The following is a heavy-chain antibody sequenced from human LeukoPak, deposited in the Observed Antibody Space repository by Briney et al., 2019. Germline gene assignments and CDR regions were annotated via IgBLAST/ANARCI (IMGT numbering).Heavy chain of an antibody. CDR3: ARHGIAAAAYTAFDY. V-gene: IGHV5-51*01. D-gene: IGHD6-13*01. J-gene: IGHJ4*02. Sequence: GESLKISCKGSGYSFTSYWIGWVRQMPGKGLEWMGIICPGDSDTRYSPSFQGQVTISADKSISTAYLQWSSLKASDTAMYYCARHGIAAAAYTAFDYWGQETLVTVSS. CDR2: ICPGDSDT. CDR1: GYSFTSYW.